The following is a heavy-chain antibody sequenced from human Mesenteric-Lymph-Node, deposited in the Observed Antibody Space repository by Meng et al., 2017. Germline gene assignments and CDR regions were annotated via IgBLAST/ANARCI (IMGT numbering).Heavy chain of an antibody. D-gene: IGHD6-19*01. Sequence: GESLKISCAASGFTFSTYYMSWVRQAPGKGLEWVANIKQDGSESYNVDSVGGRFTISRDNSKNTLNLQMSSLRAEDTAVYYCARGCDSSCYRFDRWGQGTLVTVSS. CDR2: IKQDGSES. J-gene: IGHJ4*02. CDR3: ARGCDSSCYRFDR. V-gene: IGHV3-7*03. CDR1: GFTFSTYY.